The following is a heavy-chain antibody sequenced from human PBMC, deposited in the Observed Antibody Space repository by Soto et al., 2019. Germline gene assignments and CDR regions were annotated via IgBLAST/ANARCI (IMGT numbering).Heavy chain of an antibody. Sequence: QVQLQESGPGLVKPSETLSLTCTVSGGSISRYYWNWIRQPPGKGLEWIGYIYYSGSTNYNPSLKSRGTISVDTSKNPFALKLSSVTAADTAVYSCARDPGSGSYYGWFDPWGQGTLVTVSS. CDR1: GGSISRYY. D-gene: IGHD3-10*01. V-gene: IGHV4-59*01. CDR2: IYYSGST. J-gene: IGHJ5*02. CDR3: ARDPGSGSYYGWFDP.